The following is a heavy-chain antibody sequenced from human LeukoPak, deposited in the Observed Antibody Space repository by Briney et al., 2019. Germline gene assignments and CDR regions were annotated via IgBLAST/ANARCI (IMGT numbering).Heavy chain of an antibody. D-gene: IGHD5-24*01. J-gene: IGHJ4*02. CDR3: ARDVAEMATRHVDY. V-gene: IGHV3-33*01. CDR2: IWYDGSNK. Sequence: PGRSLRLSCAASGFTFSSYGMHWVRQAPGKGLEWVAVIWYDGSNKYYADSVKGRFTISRDNSKNTLYLQMNRLRAEDTAVYYCARDVAEMATRHVDYWGQGTLVTVSS. CDR1: GFTFSSYG.